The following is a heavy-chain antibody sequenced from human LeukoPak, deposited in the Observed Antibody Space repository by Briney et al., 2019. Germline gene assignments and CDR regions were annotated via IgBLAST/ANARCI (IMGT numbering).Heavy chain of an antibody. V-gene: IGHV3-20*01. CDR3: ARESGGNYYYYYGMDV. Sequence: GGSLRLSCAASGFTFDDYGMSWVRQAPGKGLEWVSGINWNGGSTGYADSVKGRFTISRDNAKNSLYLQMNSLRAEDTALYHCARESGGNYYYYYGMDVWGQGTTVTVSS. J-gene: IGHJ6*02. CDR1: GFTFDDYG. D-gene: IGHD3-10*01. CDR2: INWNGGST.